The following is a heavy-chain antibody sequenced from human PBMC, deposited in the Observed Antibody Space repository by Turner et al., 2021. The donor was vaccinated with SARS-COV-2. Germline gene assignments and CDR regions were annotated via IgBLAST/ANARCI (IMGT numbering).Heavy chain of an antibody. V-gene: IGHV4-39*01. J-gene: IGHJ2*01. Sequence: QLQLQESGPGLVKPSETLSLTCTVSGGSISSSRYYWGWIRQPPGKGLEWIGSIYYSGSTNYYPSLKSRVTISVDTSKNQFSLKLSSVTAADTAVYYCARLDYDFWSGYPDRGYFDLWGPWHPGHCLL. CDR1: GGSISSSRYY. CDR2: IYYSGST. D-gene: IGHD3-3*01. CDR3: ARLDYDFWSGYPDRGYFDL.